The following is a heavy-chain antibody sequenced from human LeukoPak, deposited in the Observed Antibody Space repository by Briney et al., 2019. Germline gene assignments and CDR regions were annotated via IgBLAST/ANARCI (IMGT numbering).Heavy chain of an antibody. D-gene: IGHD4-23*01. Sequence: ASVKVSCKVSGYTLTELSMHWVRQAPGKGLEWMGGFDPEDGETIYAQKFQGRVTITADESTSTAYMELSSLRSEDTAVYYCARQERWYGGNPYYYYGMDVWGQGTTVTVSS. CDR1: GYTLTELS. CDR2: FDPEDGET. CDR3: ARQERWYGGNPYYYYGMDV. V-gene: IGHV1-24*01. J-gene: IGHJ6*02.